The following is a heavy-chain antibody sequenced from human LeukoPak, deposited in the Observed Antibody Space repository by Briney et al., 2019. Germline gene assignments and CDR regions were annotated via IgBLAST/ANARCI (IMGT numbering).Heavy chain of an antibody. V-gene: IGHV4-34*01. CDR2: INHSGST. J-gene: IGHJ6*02. D-gene: IGHD3-10*01. Sequence: SETLSLTCAVYGGSFSGYYWSWIRQPPGKGLEWIGEINHSGSTNYNPSLKSRVTISVDTSKNQFSLKLSSVTAADTAVYYCARLVVTGSYYQVNNYYYGMDVWGQGTTVTVSS. CDR1: GGSFSGYY. CDR3: ARLVVTGSYYQVNNYYYGMDV.